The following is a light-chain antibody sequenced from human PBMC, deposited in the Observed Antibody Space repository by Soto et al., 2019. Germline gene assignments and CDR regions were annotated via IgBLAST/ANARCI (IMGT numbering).Light chain of an antibody. J-gene: IGKJ3*01. Sequence: DIQMTQSPSSLSASVGDRATITCRASQSISSYLNWYQQKPGKAPKLLIYAASSLQSGVPSRFSGSGSGTDFTLTISSLQPEDFATYYCQQNYSTPPNFGPGTKVDIK. CDR1: QSISSY. CDR2: AAS. V-gene: IGKV1-39*01. CDR3: QQNYSTPPN.